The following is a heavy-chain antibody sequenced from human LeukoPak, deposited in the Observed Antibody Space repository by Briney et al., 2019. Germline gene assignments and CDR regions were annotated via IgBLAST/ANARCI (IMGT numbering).Heavy chain of an antibody. Sequence: SDTLSLTCAVYGGSFSGYYWSWIRQPPGKGLEWIGEINHSGSTNYNPSLKSRVTISVDTSKNQFSLKLSSVTAADTAVYYCARGLGSGWYPWFDPWGQGTLVTVSS. V-gene: IGHV4-34*01. D-gene: IGHD6-19*01. J-gene: IGHJ5*02. CDR3: ARGLGSGWYPWFDP. CDR2: INHSGST. CDR1: GGSFSGYY.